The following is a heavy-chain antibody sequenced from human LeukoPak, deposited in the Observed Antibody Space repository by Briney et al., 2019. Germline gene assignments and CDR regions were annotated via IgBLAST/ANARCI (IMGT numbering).Heavy chain of an antibody. V-gene: IGHV4-34*01. Sequence: SETLFLTCAVYGGSFSGYYWSWIRQPPGKGLEWIGEINHSGSTNYNPSLKSRVTISVDTSKNQFSLKLSSVTAADTAVYYCARSTTIFGVVTGKRGWFDPWGQGTLVTVSS. CDR3: ARSTTIFGVVTGKRGWFDP. D-gene: IGHD3-3*01. CDR2: INHSGST. CDR1: GGSFSGYY. J-gene: IGHJ5*02.